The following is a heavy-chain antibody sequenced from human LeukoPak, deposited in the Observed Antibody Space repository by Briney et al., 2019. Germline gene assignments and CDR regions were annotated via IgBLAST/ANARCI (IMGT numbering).Heavy chain of an antibody. J-gene: IGHJ4*02. D-gene: IGHD3-10*01. V-gene: IGHV4-39*07. CDR2: IYSGST. CDR3: ARVRSLGSGSYYNWNFDY. Sequence: SETLSLTCTVSGGSISSSSYYWGWIRQPPGKGLEWIGSIYSGSTYYNPSLKSRVTISVDTSKNQFSLKLSSVTAADTAVYYCARVRSLGSGSYYNWNFDYWGQGTLVTVSS. CDR1: GGSISSSSYY.